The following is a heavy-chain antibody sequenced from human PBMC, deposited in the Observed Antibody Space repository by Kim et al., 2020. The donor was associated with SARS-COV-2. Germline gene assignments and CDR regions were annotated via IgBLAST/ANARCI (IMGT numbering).Heavy chain of an antibody. CDR3: AKALLES. Sequence: DGSNDYYADPVKARLTISGDNSKNTLYLQMNSLVAEDTAVYYCAKALLESWGQGTLVTVSS. D-gene: IGHD1-1*01. J-gene: IGHJ5*02. V-gene: IGHV3-30*02. CDR2: DGSND.